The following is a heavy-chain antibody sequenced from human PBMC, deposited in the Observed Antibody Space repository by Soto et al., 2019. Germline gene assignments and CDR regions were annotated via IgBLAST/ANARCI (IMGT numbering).Heavy chain of an antibody. CDR1: GGSISSYY. CDR2: IYYSGST. J-gene: IGHJ6*04. CDR3: ARVAYGSGSYLYYYYYEMDV. V-gene: IGHV4-59*01. Sequence: PSETLSLTCTVSGGSISSYYWSWIRQPPGKGLEWIGYIYYSGSTNYNPSLKSQVTISVDTSKNQFSLKLSSVTAADTAVYYCARVAYGSGSYLYYYYYEMDVWGKGTTVTGSS. D-gene: IGHD3-10*01.